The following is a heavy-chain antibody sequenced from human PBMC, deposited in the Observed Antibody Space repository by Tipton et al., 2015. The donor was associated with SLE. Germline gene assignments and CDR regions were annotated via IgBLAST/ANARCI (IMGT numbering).Heavy chain of an antibody. D-gene: IGHD4-17*01. V-gene: IGHV4-4*08. CDR1: GGSISSYY. CDR3: ATSDYGDYVPYAFDI. CDR2: IYTSGRT. J-gene: IGHJ3*02. Sequence: TLSLTCTVSGGSISSYYWCWIRQPPGKGLEWIGYIYTSGRTNYNPSLKSRVTISVDTSKNQFSLKLSSVTAADTAVYYCATSDYGDYVPYAFDIWGQGTMVTVSS.